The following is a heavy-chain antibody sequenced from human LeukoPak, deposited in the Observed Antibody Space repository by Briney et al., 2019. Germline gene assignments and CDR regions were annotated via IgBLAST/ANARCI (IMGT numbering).Heavy chain of an antibody. CDR3: ARGVGELLVPNYYYYMDV. CDR2: IYYSGST. Sequence: ASQTLSLTCAVSGGSISSGGYSWSWIRQPPGKGLEWIGYIYYSGSTYYNPSLKSRVTISVDTSKNQFSLKLSSVTAADTAVYYCARGVGELLVPNYYYYMDVWGKGTTVTVSS. D-gene: IGHD3-10*01. CDR1: GGSISSGGYS. J-gene: IGHJ6*03. V-gene: IGHV4-30-4*07.